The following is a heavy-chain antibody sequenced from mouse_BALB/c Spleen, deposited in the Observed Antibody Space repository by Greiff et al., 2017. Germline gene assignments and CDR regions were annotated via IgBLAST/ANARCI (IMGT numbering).Heavy chain of an antibody. D-gene: IGHD2-1*01. J-gene: IGHJ4*01. Sequence: VQLPPSGPELVKPGASVKISCQASGYSFTGHFMNWVKPSHGKSLEWIGRINPYNGDTFYNQKFKGKDTLTVDKSSSTAHMELLSLTSEDSAVYYCGMGMGNYGFYTMEYWGQGTSVTVAS. CDR2: INPYNGDT. V-gene: IGHV1-37*01. CDR1: GYSFTGHF. CDR3: GMGMGNYGFYTMEY.